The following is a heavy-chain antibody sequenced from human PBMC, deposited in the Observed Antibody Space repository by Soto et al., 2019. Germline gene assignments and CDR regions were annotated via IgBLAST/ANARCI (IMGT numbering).Heavy chain of an antibody. CDR2: LSGGGSNT. CDR1: GFSFSTYS. D-gene: IGHD4-17*01. V-gene: IGHV3-23*01. J-gene: IGHJ4*02. CDR3: ARWDGYGDV. Sequence: EVQLLESGGGLVQPGGSLRLSCAASGFSFSTYSMAWFRQTPGKGLAWVSGLSGGGSNTFYADSVQGRFTISVDNSKNTVYLQMNSLRVEDTAVYYCARWDGYGDVWGQGTLVTVSS.